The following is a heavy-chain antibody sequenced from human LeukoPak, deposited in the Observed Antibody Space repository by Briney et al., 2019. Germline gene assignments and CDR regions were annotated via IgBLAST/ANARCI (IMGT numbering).Heavy chain of an antibody. CDR1: GVSISSGDYY. CDR2: IYYSGST. V-gene: IGHV4-30-4*01. CDR3: ARGSGYDYSGEGNWFDP. Sequence: KPSQTLSLTCTVSGVSISSGDYYWSWIRQPPGRGLEWIGYIYYSGSTYYVPSLKSRVTISVDTSKNQFSLKLSSVTAADTAGYYCARGSGYDYSGEGNWFDPWGQGTLVTVSS. D-gene: IGHD5-12*01. J-gene: IGHJ5*02.